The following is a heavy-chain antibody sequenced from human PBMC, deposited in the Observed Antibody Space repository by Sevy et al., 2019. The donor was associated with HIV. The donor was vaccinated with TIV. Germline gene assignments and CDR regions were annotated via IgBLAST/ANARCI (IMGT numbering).Heavy chain of an antibody. D-gene: IGHD4-17*01. CDR2: ISSSSSYI. CDR3: ARDYPLGYGGHHGALDY. J-gene: IGHJ4*02. Sequence: GGSLRLSCAASGFTFSSYSMNWVRQAPGKGLEWVSSISSSSSYIYYADSVKGRFTISRDNAKNSLYLQMNSLRAEDTAVYYCARDYPLGYGGHHGALDYWGQGTLVTVSS. CDR1: GFTFSSYS. V-gene: IGHV3-21*01.